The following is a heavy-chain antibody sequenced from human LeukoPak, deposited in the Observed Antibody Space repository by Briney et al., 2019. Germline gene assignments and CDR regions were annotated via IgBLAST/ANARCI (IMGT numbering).Heavy chain of an antibody. CDR1: GFTFSTSG. D-gene: IGHD3-22*01. CDR3: AKNYYDSSGSFFDY. V-gene: IGHV3-30*18. J-gene: IGHJ4*02. Sequence: PGGSLRLSCAASGFTFSTSGMHWVRQAPGKGLEWVAVISYDGSNKYYADSVKGRFTISRDNSKNTLYLQMNSLRAEDTAVYYCAKNYYDSSGSFFDYWGQGTLVTVSS. CDR2: ISYDGSNK.